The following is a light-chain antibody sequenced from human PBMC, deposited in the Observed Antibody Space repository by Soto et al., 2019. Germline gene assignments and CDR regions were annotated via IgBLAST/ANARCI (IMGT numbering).Light chain of an antibody. CDR3: NSYAGSNNV. J-gene: IGLJ1*01. V-gene: IGLV2-8*01. Sequence: QSVLTQPPSASGSPGQSVTISCTGTSSDVGAYNSVSWYQQHPGKAPKLVIYEVSKRPSGVPDRFSGSQSGNTASLTVSGLQAEDEADYYCNSYAGSNNVFGTGTKVTVL. CDR2: EVS. CDR1: SSDVGAYNS.